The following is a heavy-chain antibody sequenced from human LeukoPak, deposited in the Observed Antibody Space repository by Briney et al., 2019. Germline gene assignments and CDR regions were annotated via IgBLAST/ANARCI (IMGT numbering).Heavy chain of an antibody. CDR1: GGSFSDYY. CDR2: INHSGST. J-gene: IGHJ6*02. CDR3: AGGNYYYGMDV. V-gene: IGHV4-34*01. Sequence: SETLSLTCAVYGGSFSDYYWSWIRQPPGKGLEWIGEINHSGSTNYNPSLKSRVTISVDTSKNQFSLKLSSVTAADTAVYYCAGGNYYYGMDVWGQGTTVTVSS.